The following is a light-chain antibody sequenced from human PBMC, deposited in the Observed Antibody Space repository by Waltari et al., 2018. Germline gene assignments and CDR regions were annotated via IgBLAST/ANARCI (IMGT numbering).Light chain of an antibody. CDR2: LGS. V-gene: IGKV2-28*01. CDR3: MQALQTPIS. J-gene: IGKJ2*03. Sequence: DIVMTQSPLSLPVTPGEPASISCRSSQSLLHSIGYDYLDWYLQKPGQSPQLLIYLGSNRASGVPDRFSGSGSGTDFTLKISIVEAEDVGVYYCMQALQTPISFGQGTKLEIK. CDR1: QSLLHSIGYDY.